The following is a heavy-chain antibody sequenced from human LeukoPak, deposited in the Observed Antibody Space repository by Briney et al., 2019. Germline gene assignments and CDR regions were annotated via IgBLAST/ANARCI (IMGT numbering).Heavy chain of an antibody. D-gene: IGHD2-15*01. V-gene: IGHV4-38-2*02. CDR3: ARDIVVVVAATMGWFDP. CDR1: GYSISSGYY. CDR2: IYHSGST. Sequence: KPSETLSLTCTVSGYSISSGYYWGWSRQPPGKGLEWIGRIYHSGSTYYNPSLKSRVTISVDTSKNQFSLKLSSVTAADTAVYYCARDIVVVVAATMGWFDPWGQGTLVTVSS. J-gene: IGHJ5*02.